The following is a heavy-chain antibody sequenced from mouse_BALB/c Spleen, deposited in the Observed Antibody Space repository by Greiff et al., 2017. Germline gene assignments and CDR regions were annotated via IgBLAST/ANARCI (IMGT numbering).Heavy chain of an antibody. CDR3: TRSDGSFAY. Sequence: VQLVESGAELVKPGASVKLSCKASGYTFTSYYMYWVKQRPGQGLEWIGEINPSNGGTNFNEKFKSKATLTVDKSSSTAYMQLSSLTSEDSAVYYCTRSDGSFAYWGQGTLVTVSA. CDR2: INPSNGGT. CDR1: GYTFTSYY. V-gene: IGHV1S81*02. D-gene: IGHD1-2*01. J-gene: IGHJ3*01.